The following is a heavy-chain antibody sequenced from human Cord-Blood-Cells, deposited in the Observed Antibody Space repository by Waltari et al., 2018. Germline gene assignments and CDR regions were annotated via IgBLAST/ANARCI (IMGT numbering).Heavy chain of an antibody. CDR3: ARGYSSSYYYYGMDV. Sequence: KKPGASVKVSCKASGYTFTGYYMHWVRQAPGQGLEWMGWINPNSGGTNYAQKFQGRVTMTRDTSISTAYMELSRLRSDDTAVYYCARGYSSSYYYYGMDVWGQGTTVTVSS. V-gene: IGHV1-2*02. D-gene: IGHD6-6*01. J-gene: IGHJ6*02. CDR1: GYTFTGYY. CDR2: INPNSGGT.